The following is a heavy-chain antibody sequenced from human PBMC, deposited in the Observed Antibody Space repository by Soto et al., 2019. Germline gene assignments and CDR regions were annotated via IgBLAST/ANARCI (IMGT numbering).Heavy chain of an antibody. D-gene: IGHD6-13*01. V-gene: IGHV4-39*01. J-gene: IGHJ6*02. CDR3: ARFMWEQQLAEGGYYYYGMDF. CDR1: GGSISSSSYY. Sequence: SETLSLTCTVSGGSISSSSYYWGWIRQPPGKGLEWIGSIYYSGSTYYNQSLKSRVTISVDTSKNQFSLNLSSVTAADTAVYYCARFMWEQQLAEGGYYYYGMDFWGQGTTVTVSS. CDR2: IYYSGST.